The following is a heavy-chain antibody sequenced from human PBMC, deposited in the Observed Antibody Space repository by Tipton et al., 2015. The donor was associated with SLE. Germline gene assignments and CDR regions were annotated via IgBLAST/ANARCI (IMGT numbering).Heavy chain of an antibody. D-gene: IGHD7-27*01. CDR3: ARANWDDYFDS. CDR2: ISSNGGST. CDR1: GFTFSDYA. V-gene: IGHV3-64*02. J-gene: IGHJ4*02. Sequence: SLRLSCAASGFTFSDYAMHWVRQAPGKGLEYVSAISSNGGSTYYADSVKGRFTISRDNSKNTLYLQMGSLRAEDMAVYYCARANWDDYFDSWGQGTLVTVSS.